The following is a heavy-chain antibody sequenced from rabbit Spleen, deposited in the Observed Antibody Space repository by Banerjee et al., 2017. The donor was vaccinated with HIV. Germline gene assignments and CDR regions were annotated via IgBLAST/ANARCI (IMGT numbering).Heavy chain of an antibody. D-gene: IGHD3-1*01. V-gene: IGHV1S40*01. CDR1: GFSFSSSVY. Sequence: QSLEESGGDLVKPGASLTLTCTASGFSFSSSVYMCWVRQAPGKGLEWISCIAGSSNGFTYSATWAKGRFTCAKTSSTTVTLQMTSLTGADTATYFCAREKSGNHGHDLWGQGTLVTVS. J-gene: IGHJ3*01. CDR2: IAGSSNGFT. CDR3: AREKSGNHGHDL.